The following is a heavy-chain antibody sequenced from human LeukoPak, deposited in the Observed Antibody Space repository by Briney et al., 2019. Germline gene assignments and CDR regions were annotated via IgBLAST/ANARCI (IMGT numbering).Heavy chain of an antibody. CDR2: IYTSGST. CDR1: GGSISSYY. V-gene: IGHV4-4*07. Sequence: SETLSLTCTVSGGSISSYYWSWIRQPAGKGLEWIGRIYTSGSTNYNPSLKSRVTMSVDTSKNQFSLKLSSVTAADTAVYYCARVGGYSGYDDNYYYYGMDVWGQGTTVTVSS. CDR3: ARVGGYSGYDDNYYYYGMDV. J-gene: IGHJ6*02. D-gene: IGHD5-12*01.